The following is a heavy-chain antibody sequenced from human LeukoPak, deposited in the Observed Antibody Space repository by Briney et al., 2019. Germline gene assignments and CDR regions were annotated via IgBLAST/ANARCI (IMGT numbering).Heavy chain of an antibody. Sequence: PGGSLRLPCVASGFTFSSYAMHWVRQAPGKGLEWVALISYHGDITYYADSVKGRFTLSRDNSKTTLFLQLNSLRAEDTAVYYDSGSSGPHYFDFWGQGTLVTVSS. J-gene: IGHJ4*02. CDR1: GFTFSSYA. V-gene: IGHV3-30*01. D-gene: IGHD3-10*01. CDR2: ISYHGDIT. CDR3: SGSSGPHYFDF.